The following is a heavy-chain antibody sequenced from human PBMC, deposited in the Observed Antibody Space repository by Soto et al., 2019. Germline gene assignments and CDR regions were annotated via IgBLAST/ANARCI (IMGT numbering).Heavy chain of an antibody. Sequence: PGGSLRLSCAASGFTFSSYWMHWVRQAPGKGLVWVSRINSDGSSTSYADSVKGRFTISRDNAKNTLYLQMNSLRAEDTAVYYCARSGGYCNWSKTPCDYWGQGTLVTVSS. CDR3: ARSGGYCNWSKTPCDY. V-gene: IGHV3-74*01. CDR1: GFTFSSYW. J-gene: IGHJ4*02. D-gene: IGHD1-20*01. CDR2: INSDGSST.